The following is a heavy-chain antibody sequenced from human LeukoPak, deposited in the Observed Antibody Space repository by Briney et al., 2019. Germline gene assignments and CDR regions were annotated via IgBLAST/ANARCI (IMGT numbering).Heavy chain of an antibody. CDR2: IYQSGGT. CDR1: GYSISSGYH. D-gene: IGHD5-18*01. V-gene: IGHV4-38-2*01. Sequence: PSETLSLTCAVSGYSISSGYHWGWIRQPPGKELERIGSIYQSGGTFYNPPLKSRVTFSVDTSKNQFSLKLSSVTAADTAVYYCTRYNYGHYYFDYWGQGTLVTVSS. J-gene: IGHJ4*02. CDR3: TRYNYGHYYFDY.